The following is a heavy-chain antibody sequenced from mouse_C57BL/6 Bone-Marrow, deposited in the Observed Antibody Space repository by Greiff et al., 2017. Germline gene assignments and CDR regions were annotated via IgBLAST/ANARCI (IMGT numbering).Heavy chain of an antibody. J-gene: IGHJ2*01. V-gene: IGHV1-62-2*01. D-gene: IGHD1-1*01. CDR3: ARHEASYYYGSSPDLDY. Sequence: QVQLQQSGAELVKPGASVKLSCKASGYTFTEYTIHWVKQRSGQGLEWIGWFYPGSGSIKYNEKFKDKATLTADKSSSTVYMELSRLTSEDSAVYFCARHEASYYYGSSPDLDYGGQGTTLTVSS. CDR2: FYPGSGSI. CDR1: GYTFTEYT.